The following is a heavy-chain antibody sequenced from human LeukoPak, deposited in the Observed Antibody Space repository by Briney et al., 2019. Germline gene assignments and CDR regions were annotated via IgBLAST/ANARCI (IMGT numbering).Heavy chain of an antibody. Sequence: SETLSLTCTVSGGSISSYYWNWIRQPPGKGLEWIGYIYYTGSTNYNPSLKSRVTISLDTSRIQFSLELTSVTAADTAVYYCARVYSRSSYYMDVWGKGTTVTISS. D-gene: IGHD1-26*01. V-gene: IGHV4-59*01. CDR2: IYYTGST. CDR3: ARVYSRSSYYMDV. CDR1: GGSISSYY. J-gene: IGHJ6*03.